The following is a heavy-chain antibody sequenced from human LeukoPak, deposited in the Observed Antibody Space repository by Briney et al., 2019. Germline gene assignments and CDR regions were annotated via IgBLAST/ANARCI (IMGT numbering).Heavy chain of an antibody. CDR3: ARHSSGWYSFDY. Sequence: SETLSLTCTVSGDSINSGDYYGGWLRQPPGKGLEWIGSVYYSGSTYNNPSLKSRVTISVDTSNNQISLELTSVTAPDTAVYYCARHSSGWYSFDYWGQGTLVTVSS. J-gene: IGHJ4*02. CDR2: VYYSGST. V-gene: IGHV4-39*01. CDR1: GDSINSGDYY. D-gene: IGHD6-19*01.